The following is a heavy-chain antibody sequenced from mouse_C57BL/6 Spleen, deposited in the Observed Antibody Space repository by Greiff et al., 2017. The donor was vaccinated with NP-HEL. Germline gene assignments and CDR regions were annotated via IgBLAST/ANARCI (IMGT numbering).Heavy chain of an antibody. Sequence: EVKLVESGGDLVKPGGSLKLSCAASGFTFSSYGMSWVRQTPDKRLEWVATISSGGSYTYYPDSVKGRFTISRDNAKNTLYLQMSSLKSEDTAMYYCAREDIYYGNQFYFDYWGQGTTLTVSS. J-gene: IGHJ2*01. V-gene: IGHV5-6*01. CDR1: GFTFSSYG. CDR3: AREDIYYGNQFYFDY. CDR2: ISSGGSYT. D-gene: IGHD2-1*01.